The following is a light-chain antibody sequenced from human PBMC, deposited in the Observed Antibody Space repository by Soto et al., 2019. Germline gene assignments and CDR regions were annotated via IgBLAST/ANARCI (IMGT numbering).Light chain of an antibody. CDR3: QQADTFPIT. J-gene: IGKJ5*01. CDR1: QGISRP. V-gene: IGKV1D-12*01. Sequence: DIQMTQSPSSVSASVGDRVTISCQASQGISRPLAWYQQKPGKAPKLLIYAASSLQSGVPSRFSGSGFGTDFTLTISSLQPEDSAIYYCQQADTFPITFGQGTRLEI. CDR2: AAS.